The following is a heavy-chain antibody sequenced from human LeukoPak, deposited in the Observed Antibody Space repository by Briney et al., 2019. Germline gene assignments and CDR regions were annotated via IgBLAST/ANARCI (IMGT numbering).Heavy chain of an antibody. Sequence: GGSLRLSCAASGFTFSSYWMSWVRQAPGKGLEWVGFIRSKAYGGTTEYAASVKGRFTISRDDSKSIAYLQMNSLKTEDTAVYYCTRGTGDFDYWGQGTLVTVSS. CDR1: GFTFSSYW. J-gene: IGHJ4*02. CDR2: IRSKAYGGTT. D-gene: IGHD7-27*01. V-gene: IGHV3-49*04. CDR3: TRGTGDFDY.